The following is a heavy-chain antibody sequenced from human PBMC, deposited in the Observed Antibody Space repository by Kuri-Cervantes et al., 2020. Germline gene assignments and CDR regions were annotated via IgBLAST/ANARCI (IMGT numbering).Heavy chain of an antibody. J-gene: IGHJ4*02. V-gene: IGHV1-3*01. CDR1: GYTFTSYY. CDR2: INAGNGNT. D-gene: IGHD3-16*01. Sequence: ASVKVSCKASGYTFTSYYMHWVRQAPGQGLEWMGWINAGNGNTKYSQKFQGRVTITRDPSASTAYMELSSLRSEDTAVYYCARVPFLGWLHLGELDYWGQGTLVTVSS. CDR3: ARVPFLGWLHLGELDY.